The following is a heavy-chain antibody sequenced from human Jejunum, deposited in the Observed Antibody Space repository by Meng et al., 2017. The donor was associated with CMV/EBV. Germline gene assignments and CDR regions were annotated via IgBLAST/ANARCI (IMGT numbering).Heavy chain of an antibody. Sequence: TFSNAWLSWVRQTPGKGLEWVARIQSIPDQQTIDYAAPVNGRFTISRDDSKNTVYLQMDSLSIEDTAVYYCTTDGGRGLGLYIDYWGQGTLVTVSS. CDR1: TFSNAW. D-gene: IGHD3-10*01. CDR3: TTDGGRGLGLYIDY. J-gene: IGHJ4*02. V-gene: IGHV3-15*01. CDR2: IQSIPDQQTI.